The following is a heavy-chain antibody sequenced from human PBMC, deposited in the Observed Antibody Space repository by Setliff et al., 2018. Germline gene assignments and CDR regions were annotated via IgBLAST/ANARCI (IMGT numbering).Heavy chain of an antibody. D-gene: IGHD1-26*01. CDR2: VYHSGGT. CDR1: GGSISSGSDY. Sequence: SETLSLTCTVSGGSISSGSDYWAWIRQPPGKGLEWLGTVYHSGGTYYNPSLKSRVTMSVDTSKNHFSLKVNSVTAADTALYYCARSPSSGAYWNPRPFYSDYWGQGTLVTVSS. V-gene: IGHV4-39*02. J-gene: IGHJ4*02. CDR3: ARSPSSGAYWNPRPFYSDY.